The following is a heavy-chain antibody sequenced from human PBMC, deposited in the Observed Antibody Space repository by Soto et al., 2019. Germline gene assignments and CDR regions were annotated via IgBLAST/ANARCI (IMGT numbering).Heavy chain of an antibody. J-gene: IGHJ4*02. CDR2: IKQDGSEK. D-gene: IGHD3-9*01. CDR1: GFSFSTYA. V-gene: IGHV3-7*03. CDR3: AKVVPNYDILTGYYGGYYFDY. Sequence: PGGSLRLSCAASGFSFSTYAMNWVRQAPGKGLEWVANIKQDGSEKYYVDSAKGRFTISRDNSKNTLYLQMNSLRAEDTAVYYCAKVVPNYDILTGYYGGYYFDYWGQGTLVTVSS.